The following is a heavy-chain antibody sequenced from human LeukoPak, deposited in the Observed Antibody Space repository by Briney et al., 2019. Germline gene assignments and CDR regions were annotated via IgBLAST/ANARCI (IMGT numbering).Heavy chain of an antibody. Sequence: GGSLRLSCAASGFTFSSYAMHWVRQAPGKGLEWVAVISYDGSNKYYADSVKGRFTISRDNSKNTLYLQMNSLRAEDTAVYYCASLPAAILPNYYYGMDVWGQGTTVTVSS. CDR2: ISYDGSNK. J-gene: IGHJ6*02. CDR3: ASLPAAILPNYYYGMDV. CDR1: GFTFSSYA. V-gene: IGHV3-30*04. D-gene: IGHD2-2*01.